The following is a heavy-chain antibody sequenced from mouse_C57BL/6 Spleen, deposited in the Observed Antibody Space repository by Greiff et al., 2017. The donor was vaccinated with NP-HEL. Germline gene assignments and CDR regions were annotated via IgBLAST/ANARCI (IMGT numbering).Heavy chain of an antibody. J-gene: IGHJ1*03. V-gene: IGHV1-63*01. CDR2: IYPGGGYT. D-gene: IGHD1-1*01. CDR3: ARGDYGSSLGSGNLDV. CDR1: GYTFTNYW. Sequence: VQLQQSGAELVRPGTSVKMSCKASGYTFTNYWIGWAKQRPGHGLEWIGDIYPGGGYTNYNEKFKGKATLTADKSSSTAYMQFSSLTSEYSAIYYCARGDYGSSLGSGNLDVWGTGTTVTVSS.